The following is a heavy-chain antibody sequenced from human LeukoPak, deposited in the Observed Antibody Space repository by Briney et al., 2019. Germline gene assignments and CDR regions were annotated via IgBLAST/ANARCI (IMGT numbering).Heavy chain of an antibody. CDR2: IYTSGST. Sequence: SETLSLTCTVSGGSISSYYWSWIRQPAGKGLEWIGRIYTSGSTNYNPSLKSRVTMSVDTSKNQFSLKLSSVTAADTAVYYCARVVWSSGSYFRWFDPWGQGTLVTVSS. J-gene: IGHJ5*02. V-gene: IGHV4-4*07. CDR1: GGSISSYY. CDR3: ARVVWSSGSYFRWFDP. D-gene: IGHD1-26*01.